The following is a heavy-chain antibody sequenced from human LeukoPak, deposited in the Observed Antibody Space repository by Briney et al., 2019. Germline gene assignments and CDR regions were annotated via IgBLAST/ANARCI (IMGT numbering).Heavy chain of an antibody. CDR3: ARVRYSSSSFYYFYYMDV. CDR2: IYYSGST. Sequence: PSETLSLTCAVSGYSISSSNWWGWIRQPPGKGLEWIGYIYYSGSTNYNPSLKSRVTMSVDTSKNQFSLKLSSVTAADTAVYYCARVRYSSSSFYYFYYMDVWGKGTTVTVSS. J-gene: IGHJ6*03. V-gene: IGHV4-28*03. D-gene: IGHD6-6*01. CDR1: GYSISSSNW.